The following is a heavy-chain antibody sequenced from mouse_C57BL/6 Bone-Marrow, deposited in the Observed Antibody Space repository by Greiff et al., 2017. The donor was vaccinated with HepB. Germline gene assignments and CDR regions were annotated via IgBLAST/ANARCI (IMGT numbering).Heavy chain of an antibody. CDR1: GYTFTDYN. CDR3: ARSPSYYYGSSSLAY. V-gene: IGHV1-22*01. Sequence: VQLQQSGPELVKPGASVKMSCKASGYTFTDYNMHWVKQSHGKSLEWIGYINPNNGGTSYNQKFKGKATLTVNKSSSTAYMELRSLTSEDAAVYDCARSPSYYYGSSSLAYWGQGTLVTVSA. J-gene: IGHJ3*01. CDR2: INPNNGGT. D-gene: IGHD1-1*01.